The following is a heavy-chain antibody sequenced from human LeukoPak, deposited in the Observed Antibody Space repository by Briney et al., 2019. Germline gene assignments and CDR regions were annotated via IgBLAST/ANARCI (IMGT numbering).Heavy chain of an antibody. CDR3: ARDADIAAAGLLDC. Sequence: GGSLRLSCAASGFTFSSYSMNWVRQAPGKGLEWVSSSSSSSSYIYYADSVKGRFTISRDNAKNSLYLQMNSLRAEDTAVYYCARDADIAAAGLLDCWGQGTLVTVSS. CDR2: SSSSSSYI. V-gene: IGHV3-21*01. J-gene: IGHJ4*02. D-gene: IGHD6-13*01. CDR1: GFTFSSYS.